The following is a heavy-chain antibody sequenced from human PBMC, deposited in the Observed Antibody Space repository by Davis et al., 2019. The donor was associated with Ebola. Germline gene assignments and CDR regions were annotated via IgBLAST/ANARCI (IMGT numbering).Heavy chain of an antibody. CDR1: GGSISSSSYY. D-gene: IGHD4-11*01. CDR2: IYYSGST. CDR3: ARHRLPLSWAYYYYYGMDV. V-gene: IGHV4-39*01. Sequence: PSETLSLTCTVSGGSISSSSYYWGWIRQPPGKGLEWIGSIYYSGSTYYNPSLKSRVTISVDTSKNQFSLKLSSVTAADTAVYYCARHRLPLSWAYYYYYGMDVWGQGTTVTVSS. J-gene: IGHJ6*02.